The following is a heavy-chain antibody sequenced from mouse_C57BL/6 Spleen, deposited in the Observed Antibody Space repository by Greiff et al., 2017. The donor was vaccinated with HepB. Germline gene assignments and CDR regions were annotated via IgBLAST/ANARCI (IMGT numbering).Heavy chain of an antibody. Sequence: QVQLQQSGAELVKPGASVKMSCKASGYTFTSYGINWVKQRPGQGLEWIGEIYPGSGSTNYNEKFKSKATLTVDTSSSTAYMQLSSLTSEDSAVYYCARVDDGWYFDVWGTGTTVTVSS. D-gene: IGHD2-3*01. J-gene: IGHJ1*03. CDR2: IYPGSGST. CDR1: GYTFTSYG. V-gene: IGHV1-55*01. CDR3: ARVDDGWYFDV.